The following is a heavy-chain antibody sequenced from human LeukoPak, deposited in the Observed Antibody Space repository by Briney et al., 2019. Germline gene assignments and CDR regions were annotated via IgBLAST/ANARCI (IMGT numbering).Heavy chain of an antibody. D-gene: IGHD3-3*01. J-gene: IGHJ4*02. CDR1: GDSINNYF. CDR3: ARLGLPEPEGSRYNTDY. CDR2: IHYSGTT. V-gene: IGHV4-59*01. Sequence: SETLSLTCSVSGDSINNYFWSWIRQSPGTGLEWIGYIHYSGTTKYTPSLRSRVTISIQTSKSQFFLNLSSVTAAATAVYYCARLGLPEPEGSRYNTDYWGQGILVTVSS.